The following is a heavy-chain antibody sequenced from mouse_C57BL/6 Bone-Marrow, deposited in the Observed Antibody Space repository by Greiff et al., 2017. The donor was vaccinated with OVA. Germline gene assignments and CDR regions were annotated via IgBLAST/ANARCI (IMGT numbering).Heavy chain of an antibody. D-gene: IGHD3-1*01. Sequence: QVQLQQSGAELVKPGASVKLSCKASGYTFTSYWMQWVKQRPGQGLEWIGEIDPSDSYTNYNQKFKGKATLTVDTSSSTAYMQLSSLTSEDSVVYYCARRGLRNYWGQGTTLTVSS. J-gene: IGHJ2*01. CDR3: ARRGLRNY. CDR2: IDPSDSYT. V-gene: IGHV1-50*01. CDR1: GYTFTSYW.